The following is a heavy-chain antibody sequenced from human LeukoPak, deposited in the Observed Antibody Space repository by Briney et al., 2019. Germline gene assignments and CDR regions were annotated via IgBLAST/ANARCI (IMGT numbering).Heavy chain of an antibody. D-gene: IGHD1-26*01. CDR1: GFTFSSYS. J-gene: IGHJ6*03. V-gene: IGHV3-21*01. CDR3: ARTASGSYYYYMDV. CDR2: ISSSSSYI. Sequence: GGSLRLPCAASGFTFSSYSMNWVRQAPGKGLEWVSSISSSSSYIYYADSVKGRFTISRDNAKNSLYLQMNSLRAEDTAVYYCARTASGSYYYYMDVWGKGTTVTVSS.